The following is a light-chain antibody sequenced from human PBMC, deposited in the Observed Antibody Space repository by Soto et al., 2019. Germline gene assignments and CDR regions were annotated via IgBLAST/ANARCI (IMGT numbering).Light chain of an antibody. J-gene: IGLJ2*01. Sequence: QSVLPQPPSASGTPGPRVTLSCSGSGSRIGTNTVNWYRQLPGTAPKLLIYGNNQRPSGVPDRFSGSKSGTSASLGISGLQAEDEADYYCAAWDGSLNNVLFGGGTKLTVL. CDR2: GNN. V-gene: IGLV1-44*01. CDR1: GSRIGTNT. CDR3: AAWDGSLNNVL.